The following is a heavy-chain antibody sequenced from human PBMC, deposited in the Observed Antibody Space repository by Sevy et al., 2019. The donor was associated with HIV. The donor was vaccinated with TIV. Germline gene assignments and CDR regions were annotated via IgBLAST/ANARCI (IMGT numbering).Heavy chain of an antibody. V-gene: IGHV3-21*01. CDR1: GFTFSSYS. Sequence: GGSLRLSCAASGFTFSSYSMNWVRQAPGKGLEWVSSISSSSSYIYYADSVKGRFTISRDNAKNSLYLQMNSLRAEDTAVYYCAPGTVVTPYWFVLWGQGTLVSVSS. J-gene: IGHJ5*02. CDR2: ISSSSSYI. D-gene: IGHD2-21*02. CDR3: APGTVVTPYWFVL.